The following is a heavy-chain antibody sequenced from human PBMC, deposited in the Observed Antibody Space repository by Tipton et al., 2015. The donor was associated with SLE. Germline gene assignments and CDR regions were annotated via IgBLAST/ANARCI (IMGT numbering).Heavy chain of an antibody. CDR1: GGSFSGYY. Sequence: GLVKPSETLSLTCAVYGGSFSGYYWSWIRQHPGKGMEWIGYIYDSAYVYTSENTNYNPPLKSRVTISVDTSKNQFSLKLISVTAADTAVYYCARDLAIFGVVPFNYMDIWGKGTTVTVSS. V-gene: IGHV4-4*08. CDR2: IYDSAYVYTSENT. CDR3: ARDLAIFGVVPFNYMDI. J-gene: IGHJ6*03. D-gene: IGHD3-3*01.